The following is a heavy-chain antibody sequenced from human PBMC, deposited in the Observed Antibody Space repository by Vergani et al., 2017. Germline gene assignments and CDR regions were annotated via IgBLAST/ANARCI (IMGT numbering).Heavy chain of an antibody. CDR1: GFRVTTYY. CDR2: IKSDGRT. Sequence: EVRLLESGGGLVQPGGSLRLSCAASGFRVTTYYMSWVRQAPGKGLEWVSVIKSDGRTSYAESVRGRFTISRDTSRNAVYLQMNILRVEDTGVYYCTRSECSGTTCYGHYFDLWGHGILVTVAS. V-gene: IGHV3-66*02. D-gene: IGHD2-15*01. J-gene: IGHJ4*01. CDR3: TRSECSGTTCYGHYFDL.